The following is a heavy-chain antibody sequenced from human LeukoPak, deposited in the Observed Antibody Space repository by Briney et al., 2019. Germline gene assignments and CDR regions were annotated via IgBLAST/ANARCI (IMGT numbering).Heavy chain of an antibody. J-gene: IGHJ4*02. CDR3: ARGPPIKPLLRSRVNYFDY. CDR2: ISSSSGYT. Sequence: KSGGSLRLSCAASGFTFSDFYMSWIRQAPGKGLEWVSYISSSSGYTNYADSVKGRFTISRDNAKNSLYLQMNSLRAEDTAVYYCARGPPIKPLLRSRVNYFDYWGQGTLVTVSS. CDR1: GFTFSDFY. D-gene: IGHD3-3*01. V-gene: IGHV3-11*06.